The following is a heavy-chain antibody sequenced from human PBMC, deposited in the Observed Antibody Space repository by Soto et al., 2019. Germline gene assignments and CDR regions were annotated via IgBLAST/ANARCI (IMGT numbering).Heavy chain of an antibody. CDR2: IYHSGST. V-gene: IGHV4-4*02. CDR1: GGSINSNYW. D-gene: IGHD1-1*01. Sequence: SETLSLTCAVSGGSINSNYWWSWVRQPPGKGLEWIGEIYHSGSTNYNPSLKSRVTMSVDKSDNQFSLKLSSVTAADSAVYYCAREARRYDYYSFGLDVWGQGTTVTVSS. CDR3: AREARRYDYYSFGLDV. J-gene: IGHJ6*02.